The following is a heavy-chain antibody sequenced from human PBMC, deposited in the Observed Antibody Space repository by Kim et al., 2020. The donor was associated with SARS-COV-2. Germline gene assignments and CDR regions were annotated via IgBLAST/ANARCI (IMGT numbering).Heavy chain of an antibody. CDR1: GGSVSSGSYY. V-gene: IGHV4-61*01. D-gene: IGHD6-13*01. Sequence: SETLSLTCTVSGGSVSSGSYYWSWIRQPPGKGLEWIGYIYYSGSTNYNPSLKSRVTISVDTSTNQFSLKLSSVTAADTAVYYCARETQGSSWYVNDYWGQGTLVTVSS. CDR2: IYYSGST. J-gene: IGHJ4*02. CDR3: ARETQGSSWYVNDY.